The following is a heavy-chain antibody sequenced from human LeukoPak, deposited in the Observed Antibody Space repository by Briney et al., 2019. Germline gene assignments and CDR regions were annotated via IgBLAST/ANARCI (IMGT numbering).Heavy chain of an antibody. J-gene: IGHJ4*02. V-gene: IGHV3-7*03. CDR1: GFTFSSYW. Sequence: TGGSLRLSCAASGFTFSSYWMSWVRQAPGKGLEWVANIKQDGSEKYYVDSVKGRFTISRDNAKNSLYLQMNSLRAEDTAVYYCARDLARNDYGDYENFDYWGQGTLVTVSS. D-gene: IGHD4-17*01. CDR3: ARDLARNDYGDYENFDY. CDR2: IKQDGSEK.